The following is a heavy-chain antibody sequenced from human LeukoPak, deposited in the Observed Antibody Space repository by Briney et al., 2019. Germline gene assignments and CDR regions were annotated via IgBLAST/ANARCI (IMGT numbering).Heavy chain of an antibody. Sequence: GGSLRLSCAASGFTFSSYWMTWVRQAPGKGLEWVANINQGGSQKYYVDSVKGRFTISRDNAKNTLFLQVNSLRAEDTAVYYCARDGELDSSAYYNYYYMDAWGKGTTVTISS. CDR2: INQGGSQK. CDR1: GFTFSSYW. V-gene: IGHV3-7*01. J-gene: IGHJ6*03. CDR3: ARDGELDSSAYYNYYYMDA. D-gene: IGHD3-22*01.